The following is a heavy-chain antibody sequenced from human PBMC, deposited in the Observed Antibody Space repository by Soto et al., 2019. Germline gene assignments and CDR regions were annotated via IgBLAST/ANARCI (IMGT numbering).Heavy chain of an antibody. D-gene: IGHD2-15*01. V-gene: IGHV4-39*01. CDR2: IYYSGST. Sequence: QLQLQESGPGLVKPSETLSLTCTVSGGSISSSSYYWGWIRQPPGKGLEWIGSIYYSGSTYYNPSLKSRVTISVDTSKNQFSLKLSSVTAADTAVYYCASFCSGGSCYGDYWGQGTLVTVSS. CDR3: ASFCSGGSCYGDY. J-gene: IGHJ4*02. CDR1: GGSISSSSYY.